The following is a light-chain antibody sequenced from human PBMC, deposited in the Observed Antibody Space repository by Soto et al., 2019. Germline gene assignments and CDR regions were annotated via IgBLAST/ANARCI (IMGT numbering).Light chain of an antibody. CDR2: DVS. Sequence: DIQMTQAPSTLSASVGDRVTITCRASQSINAWLAWYQQKPGKAPKLLIYDVSTLDSGVPSRFSGSASGTEFTLTISNLESDDFATYYCQQYHRYSTFGQGTTVDIK. CDR3: QQYHRYST. CDR1: QSINAW. V-gene: IGKV1-5*01. J-gene: IGKJ1*01.